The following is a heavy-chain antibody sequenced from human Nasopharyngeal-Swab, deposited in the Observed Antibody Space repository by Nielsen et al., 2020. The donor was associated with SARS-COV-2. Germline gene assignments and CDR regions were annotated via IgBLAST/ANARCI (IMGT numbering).Heavy chain of an antibody. D-gene: IGHD4-11*01. J-gene: IGHJ6*02. V-gene: IGHV4-39*07. Sequence: SETLSLTCTVSGGPISSSSYYWGWIRQPPGKGLEWIGSIYYSGSTYYNPSLKSRVTISVDTSKNQFSLKLSSVTAADTAVYYCARETTVTTYWEYYYYGMDVWGQGTTVTVSS. CDR2: IYYSGST. CDR1: GGPISSSSYY. CDR3: ARETTVTTYWEYYYYGMDV.